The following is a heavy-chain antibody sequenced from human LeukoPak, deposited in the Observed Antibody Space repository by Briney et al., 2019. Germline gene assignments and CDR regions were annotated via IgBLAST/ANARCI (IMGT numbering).Heavy chain of an antibody. CDR2: INSSGGST. J-gene: IGHJ3*02. CDR1: GYTFTTYY. D-gene: IGHD5-12*01. V-gene: IGHV1-46*01. Sequence: ASEKVSCKASGYTFTTYYMNWVRQAPGQGLDWMGIINSSGGSTTYAQKFQGRVTMTRDTSTSTIYMELSSLRSEDTAVYYCARGSGYDFLGAFDIWGQGTMVTVSS. CDR3: ARGSGYDFLGAFDI.